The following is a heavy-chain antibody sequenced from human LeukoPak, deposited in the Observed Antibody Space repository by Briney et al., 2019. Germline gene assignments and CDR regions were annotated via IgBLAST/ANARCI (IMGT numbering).Heavy chain of an antibody. CDR2: ISAYNDNT. V-gene: IGHV1-18*01. CDR1: GYTFTSCG. D-gene: IGHD6-13*01. Sequence: GASVKVCCKASGYTFTSCGISWVREAPGQGLEWMGWISAYNDNTNYAQKLQGRVTMTTDTSTSTAYMELRSLRSDDTAVYYCARGGSSWYVGRFDYWGQGTLVTVSS. CDR3: ARGGSSWYVGRFDY. J-gene: IGHJ4*02.